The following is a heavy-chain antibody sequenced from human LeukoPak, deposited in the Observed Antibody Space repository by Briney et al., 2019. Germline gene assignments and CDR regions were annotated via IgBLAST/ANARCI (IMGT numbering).Heavy chain of an antibody. V-gene: IGHV1-18*04. D-gene: IGHD6-25*01. CDR2: ISAYNGNT. CDR1: GYSFTVYY. J-gene: IGHJ4*02. Sequence: ASVKVSCKASGYSFTVYYFHWVRQAPGQGLEWMGWISAYNGNTNYAQNLQGRVTMTTDTSTSTAYMEVRSLRSDDTAVYYCARDAGITAPTPGYWGQGTLVTVSS. CDR3: ARDAGITAPTPGY.